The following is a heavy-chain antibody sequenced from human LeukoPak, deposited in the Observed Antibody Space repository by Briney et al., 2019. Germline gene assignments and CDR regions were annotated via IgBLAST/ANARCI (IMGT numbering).Heavy chain of an antibody. Sequence: GGSLRLSCAASGFTFSTFAMIWVRQPPGKGLEWVSNIFPSGGEIHYADSVKGRFTISRDNSKNTLYLQMNSLRAEDTAVYYCAKSGYNRFDYWGQGTLVTVSS. J-gene: IGHJ4*02. CDR2: IFPSGGEI. D-gene: IGHD5-24*01. CDR1: GFTFSTFA. CDR3: AKSGYNRFDY. V-gene: IGHV3-23*01.